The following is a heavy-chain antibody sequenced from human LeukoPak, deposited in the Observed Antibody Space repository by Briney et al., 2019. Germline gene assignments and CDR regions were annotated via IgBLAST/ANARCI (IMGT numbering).Heavy chain of an antibody. CDR2: ISSSSSYI. J-gene: IGHJ3*02. Sequence: GGSLRLSCAASGFTFSSYSMNWVRQAPGKGLEWVSSISSSSSYICYADSVKGRFTISRDNAKNSLYLQMNSLRAEDTAVYYCARDEDGYKSVAFDIWGQGTMVTVSS. CDR3: ARDEDGYKSVAFDI. CDR1: GFTFSSYS. V-gene: IGHV3-21*04. D-gene: IGHD5-24*01.